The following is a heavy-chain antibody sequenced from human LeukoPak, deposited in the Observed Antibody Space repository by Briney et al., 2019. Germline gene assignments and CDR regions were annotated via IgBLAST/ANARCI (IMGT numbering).Heavy chain of an antibody. CDR2: IYYSGTT. CDR3: ARGGCSSTSCWTYYYYYMDV. D-gene: IGHD2-2*01. V-gene: IGHV4-59*01. CDR1: GGSISNYY. Sequence: SETLSLTCTVSGGSISNYYWNWIRQPPGKGLEWIGYIYYSGTTNYNPSLKSRVTISVDTSKNQFSLKLSSVTAADTAVYYCARGGCSSTSCWTYYYYYMDVWGKGTTVTISS. J-gene: IGHJ6*03.